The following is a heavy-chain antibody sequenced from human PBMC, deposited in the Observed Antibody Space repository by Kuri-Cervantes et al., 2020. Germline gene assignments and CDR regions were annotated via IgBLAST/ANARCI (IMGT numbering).Heavy chain of an antibody. D-gene: IGHD5-18*01. CDR3: AREDTRRTLDY. V-gene: IGHV3-7*01. J-gene: IGHJ4*02. CDR2: IKQDGSEK. Sequence: GESLKISCAASGFTFSSYWMSWVRQAPGKGLEWVVNIKQDGSEKYYVDSVKGRFTISRDNAKNSLYLQMNSLRAEDKAVYYCAREDTRRTLDYWGQGTLVTVSS. CDR1: GFTFSSYW.